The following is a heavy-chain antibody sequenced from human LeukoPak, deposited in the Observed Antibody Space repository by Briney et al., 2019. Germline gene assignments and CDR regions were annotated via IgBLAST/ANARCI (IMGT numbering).Heavy chain of an antibody. CDR1: GFTFSSHA. CDR2: ISTGGDST. J-gene: IGHJ4*02. CDR3: AFDY. Sequence: PGGSLRLSCAASGFTFSSHAMSWVRQAPGKGLEWVSGISTGGDSTYYADPVKGRFTISRDNSKSTLYPQMNSLRVEDTAIYYCAFDYWGQGTLVAVSS. V-gene: IGHV3-23*01.